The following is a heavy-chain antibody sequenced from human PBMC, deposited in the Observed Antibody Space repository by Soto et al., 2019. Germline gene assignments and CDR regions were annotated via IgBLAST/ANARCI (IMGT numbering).Heavy chain of an antibody. CDR1: GGSISSGGYY. CDR3: ARDSMYYDLGDAFDI. CDR2: IYYSGST. Sequence: QVQLQESGPGLVKPSQTLSLTCTVSGGSISSGGYYWSWIRQHPGKGLEWIGYIYYSGSTYYNSSLESRVTISLDTSKNQFSLKLSSVTAADTAGYYCARDSMYYDLGDAFDIWGQGTMVTVSS. V-gene: IGHV4-31*03. J-gene: IGHJ3*02. D-gene: IGHD3-3*01.